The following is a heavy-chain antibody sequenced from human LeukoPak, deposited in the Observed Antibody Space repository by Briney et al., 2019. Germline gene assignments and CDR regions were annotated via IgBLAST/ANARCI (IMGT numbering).Heavy chain of an antibody. J-gene: IGHJ5*02. CDR1: GGSISSSSYY. Sequence: SETLSLTCTVSGGSISSSSYYWGWIRQPPGKGLEWIGSIYYSGSTYYNPSLKSRVTISVDTSKNQFSLKLSSVTAADTAVYYCARDIGYLTGTKENWFDPWGQGTLVTVSP. CDR2: IYYSGST. CDR3: ARDIGYLTGTKENWFDP. V-gene: IGHV4-39*07. D-gene: IGHD1-7*01.